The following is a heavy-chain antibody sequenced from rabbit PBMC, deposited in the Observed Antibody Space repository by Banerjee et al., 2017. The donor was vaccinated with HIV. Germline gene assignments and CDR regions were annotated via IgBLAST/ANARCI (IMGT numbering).Heavy chain of an antibody. Sequence: QSLEESGGDLVKPGASLTLTCTASGLSFSSGYDMCWVRQAPGKGLEWIGCIYTGSGSTYYASWAKGRFTISKTSSTTVTLQMTSLTAADTATYFCARDPGGSSYYSYFNLWGQGTLVTVS. CDR3: ARDPGGSSYYSYFNL. CDR2: IYTGSGST. V-gene: IGHV1S40*01. D-gene: IGHD8-1*01. CDR1: GLSFSSGYD. J-gene: IGHJ4*01.